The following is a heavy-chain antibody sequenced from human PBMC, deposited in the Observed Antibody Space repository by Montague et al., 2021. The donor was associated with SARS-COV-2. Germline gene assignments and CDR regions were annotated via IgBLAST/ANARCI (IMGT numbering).Heavy chain of an antibody. D-gene: IGHD3-22*01. CDR1: GGSFSGYS. J-gene: IGHJ6*02. CDR2: INHGGST. Sequence: SETLSLTCAVYGGSFSGYSWNWIRQPPGKGLEWIGEINHGGSTNYNPSLKSRVTMSVDTSKNQFSLKLSSVTAADTAVYYCARDTRIAMLVVVTRYGLDVWGQGTTVTVSS. CDR3: ARDTRIAMLVVVTRYGLDV. V-gene: IGHV4-34*01.